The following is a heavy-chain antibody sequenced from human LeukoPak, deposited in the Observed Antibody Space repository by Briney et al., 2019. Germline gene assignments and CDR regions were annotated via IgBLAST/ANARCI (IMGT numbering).Heavy chain of an antibody. J-gene: IGHJ6*02. CDR1: GGSISSGGYY. D-gene: IGHD1-26*01. CDR3: ARGGVGASMDV. Sequence: PSQTLSLTCTVSGGSISSGGYYWSWIRQPPGKGLEWIGYIHHSGSTYYNPSLKSRVTISVDRSKSHFSLKLSSVTAADTAVYYCARGGVGASMDVWGQGTTVTVSS. V-gene: IGHV4-30-2*01. CDR2: IHHSGST.